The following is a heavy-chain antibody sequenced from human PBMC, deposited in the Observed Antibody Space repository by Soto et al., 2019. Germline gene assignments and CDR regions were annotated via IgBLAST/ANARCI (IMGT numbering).Heavy chain of an antibody. CDR1: GASIRSTDYY. CDR2: VYYTGST. J-gene: IGHJ5*02. V-gene: IGHV4-30-4*01. Sequence: KPSETLSLTCTVSGASIRSTDYYWSWFGQAPGKGLEWIGYVYYTGSTYYNPSLMSRLTISVDTSKNQFSLKLTSVTAAETAVYYCVRTAREGAVAPHWFDRWGQGTQVTVSS. D-gene: IGHD2-21*02. CDR3: VRTAREGAVAPHWFDR.